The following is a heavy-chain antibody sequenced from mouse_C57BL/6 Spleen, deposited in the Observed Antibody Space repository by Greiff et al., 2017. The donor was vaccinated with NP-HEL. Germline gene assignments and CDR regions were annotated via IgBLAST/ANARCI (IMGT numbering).Heavy chain of an antibody. D-gene: IGHD1-1*01. CDR3: ARGDYYGSSYMDY. V-gene: IGHV1-59*01. Sequence: VKLQQPGAELVRPGTSVKLSCKASGYTFTSYWMHWVKQRPGQGLEWIGVIDPSDSYTNYNQKFKGKATLTVDTSSSTAYMQLSSLTSEDSAVYYCARGDYYGSSYMDYWGQGTTLTVSS. CDR2: IDPSDSYT. J-gene: IGHJ2*01. CDR1: GYTFTSYW.